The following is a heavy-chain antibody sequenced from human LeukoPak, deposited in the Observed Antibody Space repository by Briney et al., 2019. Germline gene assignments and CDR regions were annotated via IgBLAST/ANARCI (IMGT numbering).Heavy chain of an antibody. CDR1: GFTFSSYA. CDR3: ARALPSAGGELVD. V-gene: IGHV3-23*01. J-gene: IGHJ4*02. Sequence: QAGGSLRLSCAASGFTFSSYAMSWVRQAPGKGLEWVSAISGSGGGTYYADSVKGRCTISRDNSKNTLYLQMNSLRAEDTAVYYCARALPSAGGELVDWGQGTLVTVSS. D-gene: IGHD1-26*01. CDR2: ISGSGGGT.